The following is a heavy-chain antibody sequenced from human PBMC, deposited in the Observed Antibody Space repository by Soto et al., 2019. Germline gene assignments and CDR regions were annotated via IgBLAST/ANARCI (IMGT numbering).Heavy chain of an antibody. Sequence: QVQLRESGPGLVKPSQTLSLTCTVSGCSINSGGYYWNWIRQDPGKGLELIGYMYYSGSTYYNPFLRRRVIISADTSENHFSLKLSSVTVADTDVYFCARGYRQSGYSSSWVFDYWGQGTLVNVSS. CDR3: ARGYRQSGYSSSWVFDY. V-gene: IGHV4-31*03. CDR1: GCSINSGGYY. CDR2: MYYSGST. J-gene: IGHJ4*02. D-gene: IGHD6-13*01.